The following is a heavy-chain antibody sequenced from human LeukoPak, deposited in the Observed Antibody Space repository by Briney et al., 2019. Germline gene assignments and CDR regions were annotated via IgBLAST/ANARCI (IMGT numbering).Heavy chain of an antibody. Sequence: GASVKVSCKSSGYTFTSYGIIWVRQAPGQGLEWMGWISGYNGNTKYAQKFQGRVTMTTDTSTSTAYMELRSLRSDDTAVYYCARETGTAMVDYWGQGTLVTVSS. CDR1: GYTFTSYG. J-gene: IGHJ4*02. V-gene: IGHV1-18*01. D-gene: IGHD5-18*01. CDR3: ARETGTAMVDY. CDR2: ISGYNGNT.